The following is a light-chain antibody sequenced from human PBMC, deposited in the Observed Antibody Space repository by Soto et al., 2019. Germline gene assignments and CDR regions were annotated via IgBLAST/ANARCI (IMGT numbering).Light chain of an antibody. CDR1: SSDVGGYDY. CDR3: SSYTTSSSLWL. CDR2: DVF. V-gene: IGLV2-14*03. Sequence: QSALTQPASVSGSPGQSITISCTGTSSDVGGYDYVSWYQQHPGKAPKLMIYDVFNRPSGVSTRFSGSKSYNTASPTISGLPAEDDADYYCSSYTTSSSLWLFGGGTKVTVL. J-gene: IGLJ3*02.